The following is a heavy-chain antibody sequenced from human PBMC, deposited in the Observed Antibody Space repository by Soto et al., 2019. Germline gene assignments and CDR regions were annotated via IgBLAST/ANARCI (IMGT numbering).Heavy chain of an antibody. J-gene: IGHJ6*02. Sequence: SETLSFTCSVSGGSIRSYYWSWIRQSPEEGLEWIGYFYHSGNSNYNPSLKSRVTISVDTSKNQLSLSLRSVTAADTAVYFCARISSVDPYGYVNGGLDVWGQGTTVTVSS. CDR2: FYHSGNS. CDR3: ARISSVDPYGYVNGGLDV. CDR1: GGSIRSYY. V-gene: IGHV4-59*01. D-gene: IGHD5-18*01.